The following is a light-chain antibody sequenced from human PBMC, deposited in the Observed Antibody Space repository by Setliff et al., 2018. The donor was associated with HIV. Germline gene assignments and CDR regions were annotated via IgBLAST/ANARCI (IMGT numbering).Light chain of an antibody. CDR3: CSYVGASIYV. Sequence: QSVLTQPASVSGSPGQSITISCTGTSSDVGGYNYVSWYQQHPGKAPKLMIYDVSKRPSGVSNRFSGSKSGNTASLTISGLQAEDEADYYCCSYVGASIYVFGTGTKVTVL. J-gene: IGLJ1*01. CDR2: DVS. CDR1: SSDVGGYNY. V-gene: IGLV2-14*01.